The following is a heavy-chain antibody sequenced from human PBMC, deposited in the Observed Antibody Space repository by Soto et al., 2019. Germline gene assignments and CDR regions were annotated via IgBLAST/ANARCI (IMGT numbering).Heavy chain of an antibody. J-gene: IGHJ4*02. CDR2: IYYSGST. D-gene: IGHD5-12*01. CDR3: ARQRWLHPLDY. V-gene: IGHV4-59*08. CDR1: GGSISSYY. Sequence: PSETLSLTCTVSGGSISSYYWSWIRQPPGKGLEWIGYIYYSGSTNYNPSLKSRVAISVDTSKNQFSLKLSSVTAADTAVYYCARQRWLHPLDYWGQGTLVTVSS.